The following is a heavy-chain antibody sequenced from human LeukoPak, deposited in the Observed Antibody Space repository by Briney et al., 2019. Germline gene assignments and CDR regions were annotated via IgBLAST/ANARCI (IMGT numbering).Heavy chain of an antibody. J-gene: IGHJ5*02. Sequence: SETLSLTCTVSGASINNNFWTWIRQPPGEGLEWIGYIYSSGSANYNPSLKSRVIISGDTSKNQISLNLTSVTAADTAVYFCARHARLDPWGQGILVTVSS. V-gene: IGHV4-59*08. CDR2: IYSSGSA. CDR1: GASINNNF. CDR3: ARHARLDP.